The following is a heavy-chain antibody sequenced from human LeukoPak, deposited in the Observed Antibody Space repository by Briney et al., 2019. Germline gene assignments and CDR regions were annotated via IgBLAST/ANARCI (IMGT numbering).Heavy chain of an antibody. V-gene: IGHV1-69*05. Sequence: SVKVSCKASGGTFSSYAISWVRQAPGQGLEWMGGIIPIFGTANYAQKLQGRVTITTDESTSTAYMELSSLRSEDTAVYYCARTMGARLYYYYMDVWGKGTTVTVSS. D-gene: IGHD3-16*01. CDR1: GGTFSSYA. J-gene: IGHJ6*03. CDR2: IIPIFGTA. CDR3: ARTMGARLYYYYMDV.